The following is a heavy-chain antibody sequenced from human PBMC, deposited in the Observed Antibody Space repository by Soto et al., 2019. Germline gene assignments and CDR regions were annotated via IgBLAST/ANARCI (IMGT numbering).Heavy chain of an antibody. CDR1: GFTFINAW. J-gene: IGHJ4*02. V-gene: IGHV3-15*01. CDR2: IKSKTDGGTT. D-gene: IGHD3-3*01. Sequence: LRLSCAASGFTFINAWMSWVRQAPGKGLEWVGRIKSKTDGGTTDYAAPVKGRFTISRDDSKNTLYLQMNSLKTEDTAVYYCTTEQYYDFWSGYSVDDYWGQGTLVTVSS. CDR3: TTEQYYDFWSGYSVDDY.